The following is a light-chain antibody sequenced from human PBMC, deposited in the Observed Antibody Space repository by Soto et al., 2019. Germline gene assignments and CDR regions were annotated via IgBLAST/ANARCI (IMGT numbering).Light chain of an antibody. J-gene: IGLJ1*01. CDR1: SSDFGGYNY. Sequence: SVLTQPRSVSGSPGQSVTISCTGTSSDFGGYNYVSWYQQHPGKAPKLMIYDVSKRPSGVPDRFSGSKSGNTASLTISGLQAEDEADYYCCSYAGSYISEVFGTGTKVTVL. CDR3: CSYAGSYISEV. CDR2: DVS. V-gene: IGLV2-11*01.